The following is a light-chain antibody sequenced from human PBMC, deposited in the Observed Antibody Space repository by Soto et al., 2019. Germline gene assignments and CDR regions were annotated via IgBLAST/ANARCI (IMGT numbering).Light chain of an antibody. Sequence: ETVLSQSPGTLSLSPGERATLFCRASQSVSNNYLAWYQQKPGQAPRLLIYGASSRATGIPDRFSGSGSGTDFSLTISRLEPEESAVYYCQQHGTSPPSWTFGQGTKVEIK. CDR3: QQHGTSPPSWT. J-gene: IGKJ1*01. CDR1: QSVSNNY. V-gene: IGKV3-20*01. CDR2: GAS.